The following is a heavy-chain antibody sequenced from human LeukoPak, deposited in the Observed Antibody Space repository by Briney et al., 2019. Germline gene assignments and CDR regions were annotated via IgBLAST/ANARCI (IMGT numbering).Heavy chain of an antibody. Sequence: SETLSLTCAVSGGSISTHYWSWIRQSPGKGLEWIGYVYYSGDSKYHSSLNSRVTISVDTSKNQFSLKLTSVTNADTAVYYCARDGHTYGYFDYWGQGTPVTVSS. CDR3: ARDGHTYGYFDY. V-gene: IGHV4-59*11. CDR2: VYYSGDS. CDR1: GGSISTHY. J-gene: IGHJ4*02. D-gene: IGHD5-18*01.